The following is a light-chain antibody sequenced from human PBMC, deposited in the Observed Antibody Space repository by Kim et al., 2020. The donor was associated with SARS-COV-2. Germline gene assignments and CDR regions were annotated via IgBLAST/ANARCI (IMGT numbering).Light chain of an antibody. CDR3: QQYNIWRT. Sequence: LSVSPGERATLSCRASQSVSKLAWYQQRPGQAPRLLIYGASTRATGISARFSGSGSGTEFTLTISSLQSEDFAVYYCQQYNIWRTFGQGTKVDIK. CDR2: GAS. V-gene: IGKV3-15*01. J-gene: IGKJ1*01. CDR1: QSVSK.